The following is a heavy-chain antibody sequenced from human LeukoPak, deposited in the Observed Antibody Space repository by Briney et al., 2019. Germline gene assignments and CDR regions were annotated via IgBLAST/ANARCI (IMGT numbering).Heavy chain of an antibody. CDR2: ISYDGSNK. D-gene: IGHD2-2*01. J-gene: IGHJ4*02. V-gene: IGHV3-30*18. CDR3: AKGIVSTSAGGFDY. CDR1: GFTFSYFG. Sequence: GGSLRLSCAASGFTFSYFGMHWVRQAPGKGLEWVAVISYDGSNKYYADPVKGRFTISRDNSKNTLYLQMNSLRTEDTAVYYCAKGIVSTSAGGFDYWGQGTLVTVSS.